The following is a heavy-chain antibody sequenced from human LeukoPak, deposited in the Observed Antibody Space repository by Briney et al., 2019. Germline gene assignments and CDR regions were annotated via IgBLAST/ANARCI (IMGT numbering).Heavy chain of an antibody. CDR1: GFTFSSYA. Sequence: GGSLRLSCAASGFTFSSYAMSWVRQAPGKGLEWVSTISGSGGSTYCADSVKGRFTISRDNSKNTLYLQMNSLRAGDTAVYYCAKFGPVVTTGYWGQGTLVTVSS. J-gene: IGHJ4*02. CDR3: AKFGPVVTTGY. V-gene: IGHV3-23*01. D-gene: IGHD3-10*01. CDR2: ISGSGGST.